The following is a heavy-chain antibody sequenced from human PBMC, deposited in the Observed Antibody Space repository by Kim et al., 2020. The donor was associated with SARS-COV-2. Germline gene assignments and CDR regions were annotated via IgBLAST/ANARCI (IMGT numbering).Heavy chain of an antibody. D-gene: IGHD3-22*01. J-gene: IGHJ4*02. Sequence: GGSLRLSCSASGFTFNHYGMHWVRQAPGKGLEWVAVISADGSDTHYGDSVKGRFTISRDNTKSTLYLQMNSLRPEDTAVYYCTKDLFYDSSFYWGQGALVTVS. CDR3: TKDLFYDSSFY. CDR2: ISADGSDT. CDR1: GFTFNHYG. V-gene: IGHV3-30*18.